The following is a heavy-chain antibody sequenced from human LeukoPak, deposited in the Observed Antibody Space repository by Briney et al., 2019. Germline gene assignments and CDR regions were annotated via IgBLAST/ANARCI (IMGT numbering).Heavy chain of an antibody. D-gene: IGHD3-10*02. J-gene: IGHJ4*02. V-gene: IGHV1-2*02. Sequence: ASVKVSCKVSGYTFTGYYMHWVRQAPGQGLEWMGWINPNSGGTNYAQKFQGRVTMTRDTSIRTAYMELRGLRSDDSAVYYCAALSVRGVRDLSYWGQGTLVTVSS. CDR3: AALSVRGVRDLSY. CDR1: GYTFTGYY. CDR2: INPNSGGT.